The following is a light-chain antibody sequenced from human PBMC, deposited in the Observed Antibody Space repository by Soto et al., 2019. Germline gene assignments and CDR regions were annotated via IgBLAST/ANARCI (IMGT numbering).Light chain of an antibody. Sequence: QSVLTQSSSASASLGSSVKLTCTLSSGHSSYIIAWHQQQPGKAPRYLMKLEGSGSYNKGSGVPDRFSGSSSGADRYLTISNPQFEDEADYYCETWDFNTRVFGGGTKLTV. J-gene: IGLJ3*02. V-gene: IGLV4-60*02. CDR3: ETWDFNTRV. CDR1: SGHSSYI. CDR2: LEGSGSY.